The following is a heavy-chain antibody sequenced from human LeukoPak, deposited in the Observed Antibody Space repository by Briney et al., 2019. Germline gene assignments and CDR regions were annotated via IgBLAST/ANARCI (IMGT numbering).Heavy chain of an antibody. CDR3: ARDTMVRGVNVFDY. D-gene: IGHD3-10*01. Sequence: ASVKVSCKASGYAFTSYGISWVRQAPGQGLEWMGWISAYSGNTNYAQKLQGRVTMTTDTSTSTAYMELRSLRSDDTAVYYCARDTMVRGVNVFDYWGQGTLVTVSS. J-gene: IGHJ4*02. CDR1: GYAFTSYG. CDR2: ISAYSGNT. V-gene: IGHV1-18*01.